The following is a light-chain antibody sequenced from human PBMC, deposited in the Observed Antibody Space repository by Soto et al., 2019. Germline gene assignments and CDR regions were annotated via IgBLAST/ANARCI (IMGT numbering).Light chain of an antibody. V-gene: IGLV1-51*01. J-gene: IGLJ3*02. CDR2: DNN. Sequence: QSVLTQLPSVSASPGQKVTLSCSGSSSNIGNNDVSCYHQLPGTAPKLLMYDNNKRPSGINDRFCGSKSGTSATLGITVLQTGDEAAYYCATWDSSMSAVVFGGGTKLTVL. CDR1: SSNIGNND. CDR3: ATWDSSMSAVV.